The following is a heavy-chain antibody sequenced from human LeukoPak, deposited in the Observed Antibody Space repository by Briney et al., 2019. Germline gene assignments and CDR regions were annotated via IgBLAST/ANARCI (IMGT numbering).Heavy chain of an antibody. V-gene: IGHV4-59*08. D-gene: IGHD1-26*01. J-gene: IGHJ4*02. CDR2: IYYSGST. CDR1: GGSISSYY. CDR3: ARHGGEGGYFDY. Sequence: SETLSLTCTVSGGSISSYYWSWIRQPPGKGLEWIGYIYYSGSTNYNPSLKGRVTISVDTSKNQFSLKLSSVTAADTAVYYCARHGGEGGYFDYWGQGTLVTVSS.